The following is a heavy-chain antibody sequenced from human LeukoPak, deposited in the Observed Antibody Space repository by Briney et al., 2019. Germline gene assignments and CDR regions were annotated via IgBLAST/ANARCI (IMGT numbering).Heavy chain of an antibody. Sequence: GGSLRLSCAASGFTFSSYGMSWVRQAPGKGLEWVSAIRGSGDRTHYADSVKGRFTISRDNSKNTLYLQMNSLRAEDTAVYYCAKDSKIVGATFRSYHYMDVWGKGTAVTVPS. J-gene: IGHJ6*03. CDR1: GFTFSSYG. CDR3: AKDSKIVGATFRSYHYMDV. V-gene: IGHV3-23*01. CDR2: IRGSGDRT. D-gene: IGHD1-26*01.